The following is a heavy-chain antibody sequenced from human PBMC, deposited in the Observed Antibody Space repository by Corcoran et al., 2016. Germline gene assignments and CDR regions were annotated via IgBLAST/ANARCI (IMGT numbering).Heavy chain of an antibody. CDR1: GGSFSGYY. Sequence: QVQLQQWGAGLLKPSETLSLTCAVFGGSFSGYYLSWIRQPPGKGLEWIGEINHSGSTNYNPSLKSRVTISVDTSKNHFSLNLSSVTAADAAVYYCARGSLAVAGPILNWFDPWGQGTLVTVSS. V-gene: IGHV4-34*01. CDR3: ARGSLAVAGPILNWFDP. CDR2: INHSGST. D-gene: IGHD6-19*01. J-gene: IGHJ5*02.